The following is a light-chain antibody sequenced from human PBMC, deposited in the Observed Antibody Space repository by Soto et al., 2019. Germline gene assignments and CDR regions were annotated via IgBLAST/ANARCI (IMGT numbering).Light chain of an antibody. CDR1: QHIWSY. CDR2: DAS. CDR3: QQRSRWPWT. Sequence: EIVLTQSPAILSSSPGERATLSCRASQHIWSYLAWYQQKPGQAPRLLMYDASKRATGIPARFSGSGSGTDFTLTISSLEPEDFAVYYCQQRSRWPWTFGQGTKVDIK. J-gene: IGKJ1*01. V-gene: IGKV3-11*01.